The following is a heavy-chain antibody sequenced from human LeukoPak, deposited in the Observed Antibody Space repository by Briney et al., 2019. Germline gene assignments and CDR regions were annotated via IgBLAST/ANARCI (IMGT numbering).Heavy chain of an antibody. CDR2: INPNSGGT. V-gene: IGHV1-2*02. D-gene: IGHD2-2*01. Sequence: VASVKVSCKASGYTFTGYYMHWVRQTPGQGLEWMGWINPNSGGTNYAQKFQGRVTMTRDTSISTAYMELRSLRSDDTAVYYCARNAYDVSSTSCYFDYWGQGTLVTVSS. J-gene: IGHJ4*02. CDR1: GYTFTGYY. CDR3: ARNAYDVSSTSCYFDY.